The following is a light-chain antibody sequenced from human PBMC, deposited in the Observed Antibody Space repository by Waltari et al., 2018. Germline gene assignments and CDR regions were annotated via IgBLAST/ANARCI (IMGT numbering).Light chain of an antibody. J-gene: IGKJ2*01. CDR1: QSVSRSY. CDR2: GAS. V-gene: IGKV3-20*01. CDR3: QQYGDSPYT. Sequence: EIVLTQSPGTLSLSPGVRATLPCRASQSVSRSYLAWYQHKPGQPPRLLISGASSRAPGIPDRFSGSESGTDFTLVINRLEPEDFAVYFCQQYGDSPYTFGQGTKLEIK.